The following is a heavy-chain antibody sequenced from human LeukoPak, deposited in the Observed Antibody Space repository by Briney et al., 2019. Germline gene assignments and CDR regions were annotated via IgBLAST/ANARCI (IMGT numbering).Heavy chain of an antibody. Sequence: SETLSLTCAVSGGSISGYYWSWIRQPPGKGLEWIGSIYHSGSTYYNPSLKSRVTISVDTSKNQFSLKLSSVTAADTAVYYCARHTPRGSSLVYFDYWGQGTLVTVSS. V-gene: IGHV4-38-2*01. CDR1: GGSISGYY. J-gene: IGHJ4*02. CDR3: ARHTPRGSSLVYFDY. D-gene: IGHD6-13*01. CDR2: IYHSGST.